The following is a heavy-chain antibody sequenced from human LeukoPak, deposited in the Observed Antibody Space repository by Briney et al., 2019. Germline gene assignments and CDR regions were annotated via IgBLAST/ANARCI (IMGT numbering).Heavy chain of an antibody. CDR1: GYTLTELS. Sequence: ASVKVSCKVSGYTLTELSMHWVRQAPGKGLEWMGGFDPEDGETIYAQKFQGRVTMTEDTSTDTAYMELSSLRSEDTAVYYCATGGYCSGGSCGQWLLRRGWFDPWGQGTLVTVSS. CDR2: FDPEDGET. CDR3: ATGGYCSGGSCGQWLLRRGWFDP. J-gene: IGHJ5*02. D-gene: IGHD2-15*01. V-gene: IGHV1-24*01.